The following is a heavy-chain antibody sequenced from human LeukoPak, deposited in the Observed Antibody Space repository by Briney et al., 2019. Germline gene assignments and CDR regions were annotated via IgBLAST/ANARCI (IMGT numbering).Heavy chain of an antibody. V-gene: IGHV3-21*01. CDR1: GFTFSSYS. D-gene: IGHD6-19*01. CDR2: ITGSSSYI. CDR3: ARDPSSGWPTLTDY. J-gene: IGHJ4*02. Sequence: GGSLRLSCAASGFTFSSYSMNWVRQAPGKGLEWVSSITGSSSYIHYADSVKGRFTISRDNAKNSLYLQMNGLRAEDTAVYYCARDPSSGWPTLTDYWGQGTLVTVSS.